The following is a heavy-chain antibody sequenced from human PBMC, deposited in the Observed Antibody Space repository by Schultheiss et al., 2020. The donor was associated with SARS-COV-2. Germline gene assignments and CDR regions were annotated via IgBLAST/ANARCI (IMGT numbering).Heavy chain of an antibody. V-gene: IGHV3-66*01. CDR3: ARGPLFIAARLNWFDP. D-gene: IGHD6-6*01. CDR1: GFTVSSNY. Sequence: GGSLRLSCAASGFTVSSNYMSWVRQAPGKGLEWVSVIYSGGSTYYADSVKGRFTISRDNSKNTLYLQMNSLRAEDTAVYYCARGPLFIAARLNWFDPWGQGTLVTVSS. J-gene: IGHJ5*02. CDR2: IYSGGST.